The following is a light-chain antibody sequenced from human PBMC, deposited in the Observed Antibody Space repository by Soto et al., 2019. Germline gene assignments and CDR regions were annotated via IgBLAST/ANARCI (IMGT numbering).Light chain of an antibody. CDR3: QHFKSFPIT. V-gene: IGKV3-15*01. Sequence: EIVMTQSPATLSVSPGERATLSCRASQSLSSNLAWYQQKPGQAPRLLIYGASTRATGVPARFSGSGSGTDFTLTISSLQPADFATYYCQHFKSFPITFGQGTRLEIK. CDR1: QSLSSN. J-gene: IGKJ5*01. CDR2: GAS.